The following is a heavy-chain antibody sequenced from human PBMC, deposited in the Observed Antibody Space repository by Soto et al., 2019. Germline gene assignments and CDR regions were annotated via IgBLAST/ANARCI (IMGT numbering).Heavy chain of an antibody. J-gene: IGHJ4*02. CDR1: GGSISSSSYY. CDR2: IYYSGST. Sequence: SETLSLTCTVSGGSISSSSYYWGWIRQPPGKGLEWIGSIYYSGSTYYNPSLKSRVTISVDTSKNQFSLKLSSVTAADTAVYYCARHAGGGSYGIFDYWGQGTLVTVSS. D-gene: IGHD3-16*01. V-gene: IGHV4-39*01. CDR3: ARHAGGGSYGIFDY.